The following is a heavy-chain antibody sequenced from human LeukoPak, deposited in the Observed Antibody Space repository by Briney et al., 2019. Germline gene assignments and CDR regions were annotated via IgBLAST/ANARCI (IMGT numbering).Heavy chain of an antibody. Sequence: PGRSLRLSCAASGFTFDDYAMHWVRQAPGKGLEWVSGISWNSGSIGYADSVKGRFTISRDNAKNSLYLQMNSLRADDTALYYCAKANLNYYYDSSGYYSYFDYWGPGTLVTVSS. J-gene: IGHJ4*02. D-gene: IGHD3-22*01. V-gene: IGHV3-9*01. CDR3: AKANLNYYYDSSGYYSYFDY. CDR2: ISWNSGSI. CDR1: GFTFDDYA.